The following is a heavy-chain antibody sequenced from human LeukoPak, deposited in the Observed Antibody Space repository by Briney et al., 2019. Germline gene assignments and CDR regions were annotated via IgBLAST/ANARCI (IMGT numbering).Heavy chain of an antibody. J-gene: IGHJ4*02. D-gene: IGHD1-1*01. V-gene: IGHV3-23*01. Sequence: GGSLRLSRAASGFAFNNYAMTWVRQAPGKGLQWVSTISSSGDNGDNTYYADSVKGRFTVSRDNSKDTVYLQMNSLRAEDTAVYYCAGDGIQLPDTLDYWGLGTLVTVSS. CDR1: GFAFNNYA. CDR2: ISSSGDNGDNT. CDR3: AGDGIQLPDTLDY.